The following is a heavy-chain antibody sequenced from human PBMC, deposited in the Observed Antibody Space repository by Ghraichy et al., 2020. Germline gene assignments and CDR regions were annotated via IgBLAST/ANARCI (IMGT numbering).Heavy chain of an antibody. Sequence: GGSLRLSCAASGFTFGSYYMNWVRQAPGKGLEWVSSISSSSYISYADSLKGGFTISRDNAKNALYLQMNSLRAEDTAVYYCVRADYTVNYDGLNWFDPWGQGTLVTVS. CDR1: GFTFGSYY. CDR3: VRADYTVNYDGLNWFDP. CDR2: ISSSSYI. J-gene: IGHJ5*02. V-gene: IGHV3-21*01. D-gene: IGHD1-7*01.